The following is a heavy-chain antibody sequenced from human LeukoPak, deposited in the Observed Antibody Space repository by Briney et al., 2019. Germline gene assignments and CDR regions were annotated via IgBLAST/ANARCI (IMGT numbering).Heavy chain of an antibody. J-gene: IGHJ3*02. CDR3: VRVEDIVVVPAAPIIGAFDI. Sequence: PSETLSLTCTVSGGSISSYYWSWIRQPPGKGLEWIGYIYYSGSTNYNPSLKSRVTISVDTSKNQFSLKLSSVTAADTAVYYCVRVEDIVVVPAAPIIGAFDIWGQGTMVTVSS. V-gene: IGHV4-59*08. CDR1: GGSISSYY. D-gene: IGHD2-2*01. CDR2: IYYSGST.